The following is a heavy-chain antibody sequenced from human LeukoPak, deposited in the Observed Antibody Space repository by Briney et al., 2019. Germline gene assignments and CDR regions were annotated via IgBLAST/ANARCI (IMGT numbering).Heavy chain of an antibody. J-gene: IGHJ4*02. V-gene: IGHV4-39*07. CDR3: ASRYYDFWSGYYTGDY. D-gene: IGHD3-3*01. CDR2: IYYSGST. Sequence: SETLSLICTVSGGSLSSSSYYWGWVRQPPGKGLEWIGSIYYSGSTYYNPSLKSRVTISVDTSKNQFSLKLSSVTAADTAVYYCASRYYDFWSGYYTGDYWGQGTLVTVSS. CDR1: GGSLSSSSYY.